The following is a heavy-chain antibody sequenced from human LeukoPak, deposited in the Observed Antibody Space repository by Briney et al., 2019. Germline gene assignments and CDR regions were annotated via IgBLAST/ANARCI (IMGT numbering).Heavy chain of an antibody. CDR2: IIPIFGTA. Sequence: ASVKVSCKASGGTFSSYAISWVRQAPGQGLEWMGGIIPIFGTANYAQKFQGRVTITADESTSTAYMELSSLRSEDTAEYYCAISIRAYSYDSSGYYPGDYWGQGTLVTVSS. CDR1: GGTFSSYA. J-gene: IGHJ4*02. CDR3: AISIRAYSYDSSGYYPGDY. D-gene: IGHD3-22*01. V-gene: IGHV1-69*13.